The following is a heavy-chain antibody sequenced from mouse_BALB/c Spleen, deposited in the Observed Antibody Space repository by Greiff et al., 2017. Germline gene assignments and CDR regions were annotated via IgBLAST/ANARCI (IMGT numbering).Heavy chain of an antibody. CDR1: GFTFSSYA. CDR2: ISSGGST. J-gene: IGHJ4*01. CDR3: ARVGAMDY. V-gene: IGHV5-6-5*01. Sequence: DVMLVESGGGLVKPGGSLKLSCAASGFTFSSYAMSWVRQTPEKRLEWVASISSGGSTYYADSVKGRFTISRDNARNILYLQMSSLRSEDTAMYYCARVGAMDYWGQGTSVTVSS. D-gene: IGHD3-3*01.